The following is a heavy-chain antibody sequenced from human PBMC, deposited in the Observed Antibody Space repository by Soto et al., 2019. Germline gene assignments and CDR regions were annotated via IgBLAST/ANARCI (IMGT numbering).Heavy chain of an antibody. CDR1: GYIFSRYG. Sequence: QVQLVQSGPEVRKPGASVKVSCKASGYIFSRYGISWVRQAPGQGLEWMGWISGYKGNTKFGERVQGRVNVTTDTSTSTAYMELRSLRSDDTAVYYCAREAAAERNYYGLDVWGQGTTVIVSS. V-gene: IGHV1-18*01. CDR2: ISGYKGNT. D-gene: IGHD6-13*01. J-gene: IGHJ6*02. CDR3: AREAAAERNYYGLDV.